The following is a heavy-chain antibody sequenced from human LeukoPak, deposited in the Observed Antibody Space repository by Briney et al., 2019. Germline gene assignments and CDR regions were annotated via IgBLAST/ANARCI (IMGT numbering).Heavy chain of an antibody. CDR1: GYTFTSYD. J-gene: IGHJ5*02. V-gene: IGHV1-8*01. Sequence: ASVKVSCKASGYTFTSYDINWVRQATGQGLEWMGWMNPNSGNTGYAQKFQGRVTMTRNTSISTAYMELSSLRSEDTAVYYCARDDARLVGYCSGGSCYGWFDPWGQGTLVTVSS. D-gene: IGHD2-15*01. CDR2: MNPNSGNT. CDR3: ARDDARLVGYCSGGSCYGWFDP.